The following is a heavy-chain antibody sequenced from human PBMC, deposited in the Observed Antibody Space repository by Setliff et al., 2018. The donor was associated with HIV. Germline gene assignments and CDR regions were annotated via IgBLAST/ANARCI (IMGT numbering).Heavy chain of an antibody. CDR2: ISGSGATT. V-gene: IGHV3-23*01. CDR3: AKAGMATTSYYQHYYLDV. J-gene: IGHJ6*03. D-gene: IGHD1-26*01. CDR1: GFTFNRYW. Sequence: PGGSLRLSCAASGFTFNRYWMSWVRQAPGKGLEWVSDISGSGATTYYADSVKGRFTISRDNSKNTLYLQMRSLRAEDAALYYCAKAGMATTSYYQHYYLDVWGKGTTVTVSS.